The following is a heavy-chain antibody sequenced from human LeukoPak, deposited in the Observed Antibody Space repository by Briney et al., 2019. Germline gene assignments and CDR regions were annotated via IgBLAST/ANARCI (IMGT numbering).Heavy chain of an antibody. CDR2: ISYDGSNK. Sequence: GGSLRLSCAASGFTFSSYAMHWVRQAPGKGLEWVAVISYDGSNKYYPDSVKGRFTISRDNSKNTLYLQMNSLRAEDTAVYYCARGGPRMIVVVTNAFDIWGQGTMVTVSS. CDR3: ARGGPRMIVVVTNAFDI. V-gene: IGHV3-30-3*01. J-gene: IGHJ3*02. CDR1: GFTFSSYA. D-gene: IGHD3-22*01.